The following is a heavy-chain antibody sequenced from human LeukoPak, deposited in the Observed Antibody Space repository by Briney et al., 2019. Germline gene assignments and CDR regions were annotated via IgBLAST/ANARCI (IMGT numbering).Heavy chain of an antibody. Sequence: ASVKVSCKASGYTFTGYYMHWVRQAPGQGLEWMGWINPNSGGTNYAQKFQGWVTTTRDTSISTAYMELSRLRSDGTAVYYCARVSTRGTDVDYWGQGTLVTVSS. CDR3: ARVSTRGTDVDY. V-gene: IGHV1-2*04. D-gene: IGHD3-16*01. CDR1: GYTFTGYY. J-gene: IGHJ4*02. CDR2: INPNSGGT.